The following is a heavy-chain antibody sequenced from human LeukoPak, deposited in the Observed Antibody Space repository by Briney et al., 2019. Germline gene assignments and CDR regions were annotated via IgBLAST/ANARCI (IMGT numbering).Heavy chain of an antibody. V-gene: IGHV4-34*01. Sequence: PSETLSLTCAVYGGSFSGYYWSWIRQPPGKGLEWIGEINNSGSTNYNPPLKSRVNISLDTSKIQFSLTLSSVTAADTAVYYCARGASRRVDAFDIWDQGTMVTVSS. CDR2: INNSGST. CDR1: GGSFSGYY. CDR3: ARGASRRVDAFDI. J-gene: IGHJ3*02. D-gene: IGHD2-2*01.